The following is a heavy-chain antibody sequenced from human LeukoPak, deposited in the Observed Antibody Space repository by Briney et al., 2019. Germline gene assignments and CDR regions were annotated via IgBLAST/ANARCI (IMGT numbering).Heavy chain of an antibody. Sequence: ASVKVSCKASGGPLSSYAINWVRQAPGQGLEWVGGIIPVYGTTNFAQRFLGRVTITAGKSTSTVYMELNSLRSTDTALYFCARGGPHGSGSLLGFDFWGQGTLVTVSS. CDR1: GGPLSSYA. D-gene: IGHD3-10*01. V-gene: IGHV1-69*06. J-gene: IGHJ4*02. CDR3: ARGGPHGSGSLLGFDF. CDR2: IIPVYGTT.